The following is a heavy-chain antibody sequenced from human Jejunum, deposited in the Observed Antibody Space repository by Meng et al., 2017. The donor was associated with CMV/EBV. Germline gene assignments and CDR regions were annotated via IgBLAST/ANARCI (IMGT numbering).Heavy chain of an antibody. D-gene: IGHD5-18*01. V-gene: IGHV5-51*01. CDR3: ARRGYSYSADS. Sequence: ASGSSFTPSWIAWVRQMPGTGLEWMGIIYPGDSDTTYSPSFQGQVTISADKSISTAYLQWSSLKASDTAMYYCARRGYSYSADSWGQGTLVTVSS. CDR1: GSSFTPSW. CDR2: IYPGDSDT. J-gene: IGHJ4*02.